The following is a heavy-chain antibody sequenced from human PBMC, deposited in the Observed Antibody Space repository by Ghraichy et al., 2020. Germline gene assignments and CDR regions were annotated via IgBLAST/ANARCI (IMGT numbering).Heavy chain of an antibody. CDR2: IRSKAYGGTT. V-gene: IGHV3-49*03. CDR1: GFTFGDYA. D-gene: IGHD3-22*01. CDR3: TREVVSSLWLLPENWFDP. Sequence: GGSLRLSCTASGFTFGDYAMSWFRQAPGKGLEWVGFIRSKAYGGTTEYAASVKGRFTISRDDSKSIAYLQMNSLKTEDTAVYYCTREVVSSLWLLPENWFDPWGQGTLVTVSS. J-gene: IGHJ5*02.